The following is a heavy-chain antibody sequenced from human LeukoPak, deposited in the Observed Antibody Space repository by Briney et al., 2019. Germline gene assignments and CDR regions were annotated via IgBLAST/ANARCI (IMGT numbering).Heavy chain of an antibody. CDR3: ARYNSLLRGVTTSDY. CDR1: GYTFSNYG. D-gene: IGHD3-10*01. Sequence: ASVKVSCKASGYTFSNYGITWVRQAPGQGLEWMGTISGHNGDVNYAPKFQGRVTMTTDTSTTTAYMELRSLRFDDTAVYYCARYNSLLRGVTTSDYWGQGTLVTVSS. V-gene: IGHV1-18*01. J-gene: IGHJ4*02. CDR2: ISGHNGDV.